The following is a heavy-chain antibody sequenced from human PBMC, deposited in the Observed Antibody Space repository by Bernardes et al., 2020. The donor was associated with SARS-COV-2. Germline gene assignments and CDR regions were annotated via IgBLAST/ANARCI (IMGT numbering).Heavy chain of an antibody. J-gene: IGHJ3*02. CDR2: IYPGDSDT. Sequence: GESLKISCKGSGYSFTRYWIGWVRQMPGKGLEWLGIIYPGDSDTRYSPSFQGQVTISADKSISTAYLQWSSLKAPDTAIYYCARCVVGATGAFDIWGQGTMVTVSS. CDR3: ARCVVGATGAFDI. V-gene: IGHV5-51*01. D-gene: IGHD1-26*01. CDR1: GYSFTRYW.